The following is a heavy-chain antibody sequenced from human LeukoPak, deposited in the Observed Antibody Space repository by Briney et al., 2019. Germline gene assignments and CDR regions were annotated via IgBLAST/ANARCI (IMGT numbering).Heavy chain of an antibody. CDR1: GFTFRNYW. CDR2: IKQDGSEK. CDR3: ARDRSLLDY. Sequence: GGSLRLSCAGSGFTFRNYWMSWVRQAPGKGLEWVANIKQDGSEKYYVDSVKGRFTISRDNAKNSLFLQMNSLRVEDTAVYYCARDRSLLDYWGQGTLVAVSS. J-gene: IGHJ4*02. D-gene: IGHD5/OR15-5a*01. V-gene: IGHV3-7*01.